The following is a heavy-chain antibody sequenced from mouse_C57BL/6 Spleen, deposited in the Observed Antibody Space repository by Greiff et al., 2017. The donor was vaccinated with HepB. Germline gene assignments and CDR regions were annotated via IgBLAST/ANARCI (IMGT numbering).Heavy chain of an antibody. V-gene: IGHV2-9-1*01. J-gene: IGHJ3*01. CDR2: IWTGAGT. CDR1: GFSLTSYA. CDR3: ATYSNYVACFDY. Sequence: QVHVKQSGPGLVAPSQCLSITCTVSGFSLTSYAISWVRQPPGKGLEWLGVIWTGAGTNYNSALKSRLSISKDNSKSEVFLKMNSRHTDDTARYYGATYSNYVACFDYWGQGTLVTVSA. D-gene: IGHD2-5*01.